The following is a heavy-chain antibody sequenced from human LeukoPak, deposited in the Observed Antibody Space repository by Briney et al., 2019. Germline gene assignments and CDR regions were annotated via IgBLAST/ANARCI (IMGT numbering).Heavy chain of an antibody. CDR3: AGSKNYYDSSGYYSYFDY. D-gene: IGHD3-22*01. J-gene: IGHJ4*02. CDR1: GYSFSSYW. V-gene: IGHV5-51*01. CDR2: IYPGDSDT. Sequence: GESLKISCKGSGYSFSSYWIGWVRQMPGKGLEWMGIIYPGDSDTRYSPSFQGQVTISADKSISTAYLQWSSLKASDTAMYYCAGSKNYYDSSGYYSYFDYRGQGTLVTVSS.